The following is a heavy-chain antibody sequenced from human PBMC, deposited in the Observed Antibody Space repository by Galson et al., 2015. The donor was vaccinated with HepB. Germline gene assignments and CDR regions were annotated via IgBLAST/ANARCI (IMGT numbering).Heavy chain of an antibody. CDR2: IIPIFGST. Sequence: SVKVSCKASGDTFSSYAISWVRQAPGQGLEWMGGIIPIFGSTNYAPKFLGRVTITADKSTSTAYMELSSLRSEDTAVYYCATDYGDKSYFDYWGQGTLVTVSS. CDR1: GDTFSSYA. J-gene: IGHJ4*02. V-gene: IGHV1-69*06. D-gene: IGHD4-17*01. CDR3: ATDYGDKSYFDY.